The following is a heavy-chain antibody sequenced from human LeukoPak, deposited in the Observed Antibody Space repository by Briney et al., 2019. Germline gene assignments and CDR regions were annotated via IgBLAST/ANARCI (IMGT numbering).Heavy chain of an antibody. V-gene: IGHV3-66*01. CDR2: IYSGGSR. Sequence: GGSLRLSCAASGFTFSSYGMHWVRQAPGKGLEWVSVIYSGGSRYYADSVKGRFTISRDNSKNTLYLQMNSLRAEDTAVYYCAGTSGRSFDYWGQGTLVTVSS. D-gene: IGHD1-26*01. CDR1: GFTFSSYG. J-gene: IGHJ4*02. CDR3: AGTSGRSFDY.